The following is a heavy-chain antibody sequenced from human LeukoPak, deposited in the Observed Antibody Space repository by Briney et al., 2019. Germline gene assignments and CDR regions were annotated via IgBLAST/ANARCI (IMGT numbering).Heavy chain of an antibody. J-gene: IGHJ4*02. D-gene: IGHD6-13*01. CDR3: TTDPAESSSPY. CDR1: GFTFSNAW. Sequence: AGGSLRLSCAASGFTFSNAWMSWVRQAPGKGLEWVGRIKSKTDGGTTDYAAPVKGRFTISRDDSKNTPYLQMNSLKTEDTAVYYCTTDPAESSSPYWGQGTLVTVSS. CDR2: IKSKTDGGTT. V-gene: IGHV3-15*01.